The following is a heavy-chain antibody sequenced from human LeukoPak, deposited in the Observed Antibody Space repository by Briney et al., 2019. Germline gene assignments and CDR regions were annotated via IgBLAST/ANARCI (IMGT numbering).Heavy chain of an antibody. V-gene: IGHV4-4*07. CDR3: ARAPSDLYFDY. J-gene: IGHJ4*02. CDR1: GGSLSTYY. CDR2: ISTTGTT. Sequence: SSETLSLTCTVSGGSLSTYYWSWIRQPAGKGLEWIGRISTTGTTNYNPSLKSRVTMSVDMSKNQFSLNLNSVTAADTAVYFCARAPSDLYFDYWGQGALVTVSS.